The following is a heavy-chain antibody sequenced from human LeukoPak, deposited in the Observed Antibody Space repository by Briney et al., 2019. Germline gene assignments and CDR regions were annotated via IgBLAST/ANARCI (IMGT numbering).Heavy chain of an antibody. CDR1: GFTFSHYG. CDR2: IKSKTDGGTT. Sequence: GGTLRLSCAASGFTFSHYGMSWVRQAPGKGLEWVGRIKSKTDGGTTDYAAPVKGRFTISREDSKNTLYLQMNSLKTEDTAVYYCTTYVGAYSNWGDYYYYYMDVWGKGTTVTVSS. D-gene: IGHD4-11*01. V-gene: IGHV3-15*01. CDR3: TTYVGAYSNWGDYYYYYMDV. J-gene: IGHJ6*03.